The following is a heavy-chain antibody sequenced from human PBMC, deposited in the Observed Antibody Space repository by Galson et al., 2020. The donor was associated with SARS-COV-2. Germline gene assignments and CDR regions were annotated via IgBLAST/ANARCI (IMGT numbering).Heavy chain of an antibody. D-gene: IGHD1-26*01. CDR1: GFTFTNYA. CDR2: ISHDGRIE. CDR3: ARDVSGGASDI. Sequence: QLGESLKISCAASGFTFTNYAIHWVRQAPGKGLEWVAVISHDGRIEVYADSVKGRFTISRDNSENMLFLHMDSLRADDTAVYYFARDVSGGASDIWGQGTMVTVSS. V-gene: IGHV3-30*04. J-gene: IGHJ3*02.